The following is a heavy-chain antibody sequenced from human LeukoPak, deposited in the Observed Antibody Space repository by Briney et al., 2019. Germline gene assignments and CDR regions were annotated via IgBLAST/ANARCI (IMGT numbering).Heavy chain of an antibody. J-gene: IGHJ5*02. CDR2: ISAYNGNT. V-gene: IGHV1-18*01. CDR1: GYTFTSYG. Sequence: ASVKVSCKASGYTFTSYGISWVRQAPGQGLEWMGWISAYNGNTNYAQKLQGRVTMTTDTSTSTAYMELRSLRSDDTAVYYCARDAAYSSGWYYPPNWFDPWGQGTLVTVSS. D-gene: IGHD6-19*01. CDR3: ARDAAYSSGWYYPPNWFDP.